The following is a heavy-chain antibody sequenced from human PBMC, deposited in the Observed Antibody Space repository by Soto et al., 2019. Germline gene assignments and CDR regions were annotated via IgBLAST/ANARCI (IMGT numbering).Heavy chain of an antibody. CDR2: IYHSGST. CDR1: GFTFSSHR. J-gene: IGHJ4*02. V-gene: IGHV4-4*02. Sequence: VQLVESGGGLAQPGGSLTLSCAASGFTFSSHRMNWVRQAPGKGLEWIGEIYHSGSTNYNPSLKSRVTISVDKSKNQFSLKLSSVTAADTAVYYCARSGDYGFTEYWGQGTLVTVSS. D-gene: IGHD3-10*01. CDR3: ARSGDYGFTEY.